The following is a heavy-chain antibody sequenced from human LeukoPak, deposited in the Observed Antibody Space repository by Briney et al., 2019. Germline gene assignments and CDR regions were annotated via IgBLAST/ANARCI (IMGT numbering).Heavy chain of an antibody. J-gene: IGHJ4*02. D-gene: IGHD2-2*01. CDR2: ISKSSDRT. CDR1: GFTFSSYS. V-gene: IGHV3-48*04. CDR3: ARDLLNDEGSSYFFDQ. Sequence: GGSLRLSCAASGFTFSSYSINWVRQAPGKGLEWVSYISKSSDRTYHADSVKGRFTISRDNAKNSLYLQMDSLRAEDTAVYYCARDLLNDEGSSYFFDQWGQGTLVTVSS.